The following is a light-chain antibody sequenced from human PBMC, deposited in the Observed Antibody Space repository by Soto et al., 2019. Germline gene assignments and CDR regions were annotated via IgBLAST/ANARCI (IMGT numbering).Light chain of an antibody. CDR2: AAS. V-gene: IGKV1-9*01. J-gene: IGKJ5*01. Sequence: DIQLTQSPSFLSASVGDRVTITCWASQGISSYLAWYQQKPGKAPKLLIYAASTLQSGVPSRFSGSGSGTEFTLTISSLQPEDFATYYCQQLNSYPVTFGQGTRLEIK. CDR1: QGISSY. CDR3: QQLNSYPVT.